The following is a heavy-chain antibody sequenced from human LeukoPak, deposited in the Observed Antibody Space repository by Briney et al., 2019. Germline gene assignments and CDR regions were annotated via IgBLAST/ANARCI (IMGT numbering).Heavy chain of an antibody. CDR3: ARGVVANAFDI. CDR1: GFTFSSYW. D-gene: IGHD3-22*01. V-gene: IGHV3-74*01. CDR2: INTDGSST. Sequence: GGSLRLSCAASGFTFSSYWMHWVRQAPGKGLVWVSRINTDGSSTSYADSVKGRFTISRDNAKNTLSLQMNSLRAEDTAVYYCARGVVANAFDIWGQGTMVTVSS. J-gene: IGHJ3*02.